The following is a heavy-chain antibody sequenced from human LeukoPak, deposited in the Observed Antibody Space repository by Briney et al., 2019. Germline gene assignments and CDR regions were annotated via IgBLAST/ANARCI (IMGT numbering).Heavy chain of an antibody. CDR2: IIPIFGTA. V-gene: IGHV1-69*05. Sequence: ASVKVPCKASGGTFSSYAISWVRQAPGQGLEWMGGIIPIFGTANYAQKFQGRVTITTDESTSTAYMELSSLRSEDTAVYYCATLAVAGDYYFDYWGQGTLVTVSS. D-gene: IGHD6-19*01. CDR1: GGTFSSYA. CDR3: ATLAVAGDYYFDY. J-gene: IGHJ4*02.